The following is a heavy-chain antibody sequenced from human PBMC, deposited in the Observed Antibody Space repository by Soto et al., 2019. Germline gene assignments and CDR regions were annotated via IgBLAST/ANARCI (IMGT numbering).Heavy chain of an antibody. J-gene: IGHJ6*02. Sequence: ASAKVSCKASGYTFTSYGISWVRQAPGQGLEWMGWISAYNGNTNYAQKLQGRVTMTTDTSTSTAYMELRSLRSDDTAVYYCATGKRDYDFWSGSRKYYYGMDVWGQGTTVTVSS. D-gene: IGHD3-3*01. CDR1: GYTFTSYG. CDR2: ISAYNGNT. CDR3: ATGKRDYDFWSGSRKYYYGMDV. V-gene: IGHV1-18*01.